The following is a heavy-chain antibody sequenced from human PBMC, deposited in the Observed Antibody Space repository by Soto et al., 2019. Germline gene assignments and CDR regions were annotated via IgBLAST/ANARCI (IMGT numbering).Heavy chain of an antibody. V-gene: IGHV4-4*07. CDR2: IYTSGST. CDR3: ARVIWSGYYAFDI. D-gene: IGHD3-3*01. CDR1: GGSISNYF. Sequence: SETLSLTCTVSGGSISNYFCNWIRQPAGKGLEWIGHIYTSGSTNSSPSLKSRVTMSVDTSKNQFSLRLNSVTAADTAVYYCARVIWSGYYAFDIWGQGTMVTVSS. J-gene: IGHJ3*02.